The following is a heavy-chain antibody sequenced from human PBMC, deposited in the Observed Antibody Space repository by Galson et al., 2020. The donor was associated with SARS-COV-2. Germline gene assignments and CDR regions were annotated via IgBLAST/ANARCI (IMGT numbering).Heavy chain of an antibody. V-gene: IGHV1-8*01. CDR3: ARSVVVRGVIITTLLVGYYFDY. J-gene: IGHJ4*02. Sequence: ASVKVSCKASGYTFTSYDINWVRQATGQGLEWMGWMNPNSGNTGYAQKFQGRVTMTRNTSISTAYMELSSLRSEDTAVYYCARSVVVRGVIITTLLVGYYFDYWGQGTLVTVSS. CDR2: MNPNSGNT. D-gene: IGHD3-10*01. CDR1: GYTFTSYD.